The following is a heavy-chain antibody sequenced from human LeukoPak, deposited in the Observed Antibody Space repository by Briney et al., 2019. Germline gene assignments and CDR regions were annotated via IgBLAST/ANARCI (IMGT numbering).Heavy chain of an antibody. D-gene: IGHD6-6*01. V-gene: IGHV3-33*01. CDR1: GFTFSSYG. CDR2: IWYDGSNK. Sequence: PGGSLRLSCAASGFTFSSYGMHWVRQAPGKGLEWVAVIWYDGSNKYYADSVKGRFTISRDNPKNTLYLQMNSLRAEDTAVYYCARSPIAARPLDYWGQGTLVTVSS. CDR3: ARSPIAARPLDY. J-gene: IGHJ4*02.